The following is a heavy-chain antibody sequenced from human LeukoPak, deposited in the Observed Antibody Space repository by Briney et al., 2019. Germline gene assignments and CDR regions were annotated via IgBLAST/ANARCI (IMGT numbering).Heavy chain of an antibody. CDR1: GYTFTSYY. CDR3: ARGYICSGGTCYSRLWFDP. D-gene: IGHD2-15*01. Sequence: GASVKVSCKASGYTFTSYYMHWVRQAPGQGLEWMGIINPSGGSTSYAQKFQGRVTMTRDTSISTAYMQLSRLRSDDTAVYYCARGYICSGGTCYSRLWFDPWGQGTLVSVSS. V-gene: IGHV1-46*01. J-gene: IGHJ5*02. CDR2: INPSGGST.